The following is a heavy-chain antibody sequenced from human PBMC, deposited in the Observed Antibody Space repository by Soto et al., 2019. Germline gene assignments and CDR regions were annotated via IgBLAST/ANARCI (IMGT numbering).Heavy chain of an antibody. D-gene: IGHD3-3*01. Sequence: SETLSLTCTVSGGSISSYYWSWIRQPPGKGLEWIGYIYYSGSTNYNPSLKSRVTISVDTSKNQFSLKLSSVTAADTAVYYCARLGYYDFPFDPWGQGTLVTVSS. CDR3: ARLGYYDFPFDP. J-gene: IGHJ5*02. CDR1: GGSISSYY. V-gene: IGHV4-59*08. CDR2: IYYSGST.